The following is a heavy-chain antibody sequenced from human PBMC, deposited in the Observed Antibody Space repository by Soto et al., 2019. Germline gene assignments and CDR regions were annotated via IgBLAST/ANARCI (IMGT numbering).Heavy chain of an antibody. V-gene: IGHV4-59*01. CDR2: IYYSGST. J-gene: IGHJ5*02. Sequence: SETLSLTCTVSGCSISSYYWSWIRQPPGKGLEWIGYIYYSGSTNYNPSLKSRVTISVDTSKNQFSLKLSSVTAADTAVYYCARDRLRGFDPWGQGTLVTVSS. CDR1: GCSISSYY. D-gene: IGHD6-6*01. CDR3: ARDRLRGFDP.